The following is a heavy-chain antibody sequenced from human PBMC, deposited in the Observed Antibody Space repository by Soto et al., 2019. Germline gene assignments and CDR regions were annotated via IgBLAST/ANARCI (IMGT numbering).Heavy chain of an antibody. CDR1: GYTFTDYW. J-gene: IGHJ6*02. Sequence: GESLKISCKGSGYTFTDYWIGWVRQLPGKGLEWMGITYPGDSDTRYSPSFQGHVTITVDKSTSTAYLQWNTLKASDTAMYYRVRHISNFRYYSSAMDFWGQGTTVTVSS. CDR3: VRHISNFRYYSSAMDF. CDR2: TYPGDSDT. D-gene: IGHD4-4*01. V-gene: IGHV5-51*01.